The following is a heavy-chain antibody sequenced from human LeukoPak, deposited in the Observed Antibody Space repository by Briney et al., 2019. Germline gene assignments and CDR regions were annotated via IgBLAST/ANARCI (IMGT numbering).Heavy chain of an antibody. CDR3: AREKEPWMPDNPPTGPTNWFDP. Sequence: SETLSLTCAVYGGSFSGYYWSWIRQPPGKGLEWIGEINHSGSTNYNPSLKSRVTISVDTSKNQFSLKLSSVTAADTAVYYCAREKEPWMPDNPPTGPTNWFDPWGQGTLVTVSS. V-gene: IGHV4-34*01. J-gene: IGHJ5*02. CDR2: INHSGST. D-gene: IGHD1-1*01. CDR1: GGSFSGYY.